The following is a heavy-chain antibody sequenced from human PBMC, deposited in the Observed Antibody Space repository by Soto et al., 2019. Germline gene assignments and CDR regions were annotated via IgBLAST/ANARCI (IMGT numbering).Heavy chain of an antibody. V-gene: IGHV4-34*02. J-gene: IGHJ4*02. CDR3: AKVRRYVGVRRDDPARGFDS. CDR1: GGSFSMHY. Sequence: QVQLQQWGAGLVKPSETLSLTCAVYGGSFSMHYWTWIRQSPGKGLEWIGEIDHRGSANYSPSLESRINLSLDPSKSQFSLELGSVTAADTAVYYCAKVRRYVGVRRDDPARGFDSWGQGTLVTVSS. CDR2: IDHRGSA. D-gene: IGHD3-16*02.